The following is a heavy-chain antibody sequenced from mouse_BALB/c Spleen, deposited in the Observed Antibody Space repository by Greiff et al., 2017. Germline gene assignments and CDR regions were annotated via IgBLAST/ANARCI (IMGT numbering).Heavy chain of an antibody. CDR2: ISSGGST. Sequence: EVMLVESGGGLVKPGGSLKLSCAASGFTFSSYAMSWVRQTPEKRLEWVAFISSGGSTYYSDSVKGRFTISRDTARNILYLQMSSLRSEDAAMYYCARGTYGSSRGAMDYWGQGTSVTVSS. J-gene: IGHJ4*01. D-gene: IGHD1-1*01. CDR1: GFTFSSYA. CDR3: ARGTYGSSRGAMDY. V-gene: IGHV5-6-5*01.